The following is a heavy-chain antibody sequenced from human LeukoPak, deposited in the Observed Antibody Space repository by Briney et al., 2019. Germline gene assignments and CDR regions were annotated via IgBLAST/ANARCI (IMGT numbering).Heavy chain of an antibody. CDR3: AGGRYSSVWY. CDR1: GFTFSTYS. CDR2: ISSSSGTI. V-gene: IGHV3-48*01. D-gene: IGHD6-19*01. J-gene: IGHJ4*02. Sequence: GGSLRLSCAASGFTFSTYSMNWVRQAPGRGLEWVSYISSSSGTIYYADSVKGRFTISRDNAKNSLYLQMISLRAEDTAVYYCAGGRYSSVWYWGQGTLVTVSS.